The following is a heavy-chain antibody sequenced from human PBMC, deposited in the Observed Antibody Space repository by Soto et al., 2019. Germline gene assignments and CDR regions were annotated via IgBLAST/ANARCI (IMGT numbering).Heavy chain of an antibody. CDR3: ARGEAYCGGDCYSDYYYGMDV. D-gene: IGHD2-21*02. V-gene: IGHV1-69*06. CDR1: GGTFSSYA. CDR2: IIPIFGTA. J-gene: IGHJ6*02. Sequence: SVKVSCKASGGTFSSYAISWVRQAPGQGLEWMGGIIPIFGTANYAQKFQGRVTITADKSTSTAYMELSSLRSEDTAVYYCARGEAYCGGDCYSDYYYGMDVWGQGTTVTVSS.